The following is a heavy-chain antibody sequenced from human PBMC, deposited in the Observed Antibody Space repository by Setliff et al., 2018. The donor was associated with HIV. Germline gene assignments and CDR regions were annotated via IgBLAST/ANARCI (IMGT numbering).Heavy chain of an antibody. CDR3: ARGYCSSTSCYGIYYFDN. CDR1: GYNFTSHD. Sequence: ASVKVSCKASGYNFTSHDIDWVRQAPGQGLEWMGWMNPKSGNTGYARKFQGRVTMTRKTSISTAYMELRSLRSDDTAVYYCARGYCSSTSCYGIYYFDNWGQGTPVTVSS. V-gene: IGHV1-8*01. J-gene: IGHJ4*02. D-gene: IGHD2-2*01. CDR2: MNPKSGNT.